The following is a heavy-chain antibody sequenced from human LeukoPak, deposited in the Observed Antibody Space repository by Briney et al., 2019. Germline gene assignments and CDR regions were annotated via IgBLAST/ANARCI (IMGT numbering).Heavy chain of an antibody. V-gene: IGHV3-23*01. J-gene: IGHJ5*02. CDR1: CFTFSNYA. D-gene: IGHD2-15*01. Sequence: PGDSLRLCCAASCFTFSNYARNWVRKAPGRGLDLVSAISGGGGSTDYANSEKGLITFARDNFRNVLYLRMNILRSEATAIYYGAKIVAANNYFAPGGGGPLVTFSS. CDR3: AKIVAANNYFAP. CDR2: ISGGGGST.